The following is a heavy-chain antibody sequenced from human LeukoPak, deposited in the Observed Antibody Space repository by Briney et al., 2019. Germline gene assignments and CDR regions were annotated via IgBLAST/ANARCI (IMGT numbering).Heavy chain of an antibody. Sequence: PGGSLRLSCAASGFTFSSYGMSWVRQAPGKGLEWVSVIYSGGSTYYADSVKGRFTISRDNSKNTLYLQMNSLRAEDTAVYYCARGSNDILTGSADYWGQGTLVTVSS. CDR2: IYSGGST. CDR3: ARGSNDILTGSADY. J-gene: IGHJ4*02. CDR1: GFTFSSYG. V-gene: IGHV3-53*01. D-gene: IGHD3-9*01.